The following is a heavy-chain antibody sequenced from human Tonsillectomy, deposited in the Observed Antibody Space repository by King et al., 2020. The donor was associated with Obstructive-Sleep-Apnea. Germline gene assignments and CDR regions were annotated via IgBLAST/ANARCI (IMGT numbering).Heavy chain of an antibody. D-gene: IGHD3-10*01. CDR3: AKEGGGSGVYWVAS. CDR1: GFTFTTYA. J-gene: IGHJ4*02. Sequence: EVQLVESGGGLVQPGGSLRLSCAASGFTFTTYAISWVRHAPGKGLEWVSAINRRGTTFYAGSVRGRFTTSRANSKYTVDLQVNRLRAEDTAIYYCAKEGGGSGVYWVASWGQGTLVTVTS. V-gene: IGHV3-23*04. CDR2: INRRGTT.